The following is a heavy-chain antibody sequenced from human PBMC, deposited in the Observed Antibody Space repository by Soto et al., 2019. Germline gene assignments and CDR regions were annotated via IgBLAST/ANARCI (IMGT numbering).Heavy chain of an antibody. V-gene: IGHV1-2*04. D-gene: IGHD2-21*02. CDR2: INPNSGGT. J-gene: IGHJ5*02. CDR1: GYTFTGYY. Sequence: ASVKVSCKASGYTFTGYYMHWVRQAPGQGLEWMGWINPNSGGTNYAQKFQGWVTMTRDTSISTAYMELSRLRSDDTAVYYCARGARDVTPLPNWFDPWGQGTLVTVSS. CDR3: ARGARDVTPLPNWFDP.